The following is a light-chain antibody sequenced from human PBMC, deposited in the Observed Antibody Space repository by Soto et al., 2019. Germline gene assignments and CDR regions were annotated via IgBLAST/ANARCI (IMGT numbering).Light chain of an antibody. V-gene: IGLV2-14*02. CDR2: EGS. J-gene: IGLJ2*01. CDR1: SSDVGSYNR. Sequence: QSALTQPASVSGSPGQSITISCTGTSSDVGSYNRVSWYQQYPGKAPKLMIYEGSKRPSGVPNRFSGFKSGNTASLTISGLQAEDEADYYCSSYTTDNTVIFGGRTKVTVL. CDR3: SSYTTDNTVI.